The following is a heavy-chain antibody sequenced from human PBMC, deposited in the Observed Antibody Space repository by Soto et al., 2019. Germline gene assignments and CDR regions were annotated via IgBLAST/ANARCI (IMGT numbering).Heavy chain of an antibody. Sequence: SVKVSWNSSGGTLSGYAISLVRQAPGQGLEWRGGIIPIFGTANYAQKFQGRVTITADKSTSTAYMELSSLRSEDTAVYYCARAGIVVVPAASRSPTQALGVWGQGTTVTVPS. V-gene: IGHV1-69*06. CDR1: GGTLSGYA. CDR2: IIPIFGTA. D-gene: IGHD2-2*01. J-gene: IGHJ6*02. CDR3: ARAGIVVVPAASRSPTQALGV.